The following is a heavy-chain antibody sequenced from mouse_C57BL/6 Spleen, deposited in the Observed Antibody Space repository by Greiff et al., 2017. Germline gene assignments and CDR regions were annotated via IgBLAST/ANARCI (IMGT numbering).Heavy chain of an antibody. J-gene: IGHJ3*01. Sequence: VQLKQSGPELVKPGASVKIPCKASGYTFTDYNMDWVKQSHGKSLEWIGDINPNNGGTIYNQKFKGKATLTVDKSSSTAYMELRSLTSEDTAVYYCARAYYDYDGVWFAYWGQGTLVTVSA. D-gene: IGHD2-4*01. CDR3: ARAYYDYDGVWFAY. V-gene: IGHV1-18*01. CDR1: GYTFTDYN. CDR2: INPNNGGT.